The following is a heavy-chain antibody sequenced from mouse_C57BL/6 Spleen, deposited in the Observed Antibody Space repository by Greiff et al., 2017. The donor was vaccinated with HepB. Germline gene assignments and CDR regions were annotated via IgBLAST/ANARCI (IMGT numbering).Heavy chain of an antibody. CDR1: GFTFSDYG. CDR2: ISSGSSTI. J-gene: IGHJ3*01. CDR3: ARYLEYYGSSYDWCAY. D-gene: IGHD1-1*01. V-gene: IGHV5-17*01. Sequence: EVHLVESGGGLVKPGGSLKLSCAASGFTFSDYGMHWVRQAPEKGLEWVAYISSGSSTIYYADTVKGRFTISRDNAKNTLFLQMTSLRSEDTAMYYCARYLEYYGSSYDWCAYWGQGTLVTVSA.